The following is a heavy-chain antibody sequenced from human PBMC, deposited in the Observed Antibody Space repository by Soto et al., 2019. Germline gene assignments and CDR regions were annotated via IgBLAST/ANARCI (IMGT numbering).Heavy chain of an antibody. V-gene: IGHV4-61*01. D-gene: IGHD3-9*01. J-gene: IGHJ2*01. CDR3: ARVPLTTYFDL. CDR1: GGSVSGGSYC. Sequence: QVQLQESGPGLVKPSETLSLTCTVSGGSVSGGSYCWSWIRQPPGKGLECIGYVYNSGSTTYNPALKGRVTISVDTSKFQFSLGLSSVTAADTAVYYCARVPLTTYFDLWGRGTLVTVSS. CDR2: VYNSGST.